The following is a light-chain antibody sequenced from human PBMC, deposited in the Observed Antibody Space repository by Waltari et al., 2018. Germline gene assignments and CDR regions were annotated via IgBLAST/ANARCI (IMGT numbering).Light chain of an antibody. Sequence: IVMPQTQATVSASAGERATLSCGASQSVSSLFAWYKQIPGQAPRLLIYDASTRATGIPARFSGSGSGTEFTLTISSLQSEDFAVYYCQQYNNLPYTFGQGTKLEIK. CDR1: QSVSSL. CDR2: DAS. J-gene: IGKJ2*01. V-gene: IGKV3-15*01. CDR3: QQYNNLPYT.